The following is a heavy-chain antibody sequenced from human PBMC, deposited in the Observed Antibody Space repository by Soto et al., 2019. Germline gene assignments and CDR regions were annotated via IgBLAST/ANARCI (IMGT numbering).Heavy chain of an antibody. Sequence: QVQLVESGGGVVQPGRSLRLSCAASGFTFSSYAMHWVRQAPGKGLEWVAVISYDGSNKYYADSVKGRFTISRDNSKNTLYLQMNSLRAEDTAVYYCARDQAAAPTLDYYFGMDVWGQGTTVTVSS. CDR2: ISYDGSNK. V-gene: IGHV3-30-3*01. CDR3: ARDQAAAPTLDYYFGMDV. D-gene: IGHD6-13*01. CDR1: GFTFSSYA. J-gene: IGHJ6*02.